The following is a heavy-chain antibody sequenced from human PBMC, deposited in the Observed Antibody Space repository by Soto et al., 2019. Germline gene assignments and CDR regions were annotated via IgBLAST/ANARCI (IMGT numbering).Heavy chain of an antibody. CDR1: DASINTYS. Sequence: SKTLTLTCSVSDASINTYSWSWIRQPAGKGLEWFGRVFVSGHTNYSPSLQSPVTMSLYRSKWPFSLKMTSVTTPGTAVYYCVDWSSYYTEDVWGQGTKVTVSS. D-gene: IGHD3-3*01. CDR2: VFVSGHT. CDR3: VDWSSYYTEDV. J-gene: IGHJ6*02. V-gene: IGHV4-4*07.